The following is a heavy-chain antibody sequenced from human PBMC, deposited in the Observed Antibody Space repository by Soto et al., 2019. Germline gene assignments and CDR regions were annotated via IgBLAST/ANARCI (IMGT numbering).Heavy chain of an antibody. CDR3: AKLLPVSIALGGEGRHGQGGDY. CDR2: ISYDGSNK. CDR1: GFTFSSYG. V-gene: IGHV3-30*18. J-gene: IGHJ4*02. D-gene: IGHD2-21*01. Sequence: QVQLVESGGGVVQPGRSLRLSCAASGFTFSSYGMHWVRQAPGKGLEWVAVISYDGSNKYYADSVKGRFTISRDNSKNTMYLHIDSRRAEDTAVYYCAKLLPVSIALGGEGRHGQGGDYWGQGTLVTVSS.